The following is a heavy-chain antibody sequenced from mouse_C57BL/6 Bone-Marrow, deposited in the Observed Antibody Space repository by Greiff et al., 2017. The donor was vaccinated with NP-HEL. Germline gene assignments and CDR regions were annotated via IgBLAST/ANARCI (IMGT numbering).Heavy chain of an antibody. CDR2: IRNKANNHAT. V-gene: IGHV6-6*01. J-gene: IGHJ4*01. D-gene: IGHD2-10*01. CDR3: TSLLYDYAMDY. Sequence: EVKVEESGGGLVQPGGSMKLSCAASGFTFSDAWMDWVRQSPEKGLEWVAEIRNKANNHATYYAESVKGRFTISRADSKSSVYLQMNSIRAEDTGIYYCTSLLYDYAMDYWGQGTTVTVSS. CDR1: GFTFSDAW.